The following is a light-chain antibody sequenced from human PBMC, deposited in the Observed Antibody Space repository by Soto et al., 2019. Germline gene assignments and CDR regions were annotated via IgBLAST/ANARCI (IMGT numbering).Light chain of an antibody. CDR2: AAS. CDR1: KTISTW. V-gene: IGKV1-5*01. J-gene: IGKJ1*01. CDR3: QQYSSFSRT. Sequence: DIQRTPSPSPLSASVGERFTISCRARKTISTWLAWYQQKPGEAPELLIYAASTFESGVPSRFSGSGAGTEFSLTISSLQPDDFATFYCQQYSSFSRTFGQGTKVDIK.